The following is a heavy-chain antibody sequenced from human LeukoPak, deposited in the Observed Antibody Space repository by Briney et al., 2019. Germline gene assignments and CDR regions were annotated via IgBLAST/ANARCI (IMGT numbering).Heavy chain of an antibody. V-gene: IGHV3-23*01. CDR1: GLTFSSDW. D-gene: IGHD3-10*01. CDR3: AKVRRFGSGSYPFDY. J-gene: IGHJ4*02. CDR2: ISGSGGST. Sequence: PGGSLRLSCAASGLTFSSDWMHWVRQVPGKGLEWVSAISGSGGSTYYADSVKGRFTISRDNSKNTLYLQMNSLRAEDTAVYYCAKVRRFGSGSYPFDYWGQGTLVTVSS.